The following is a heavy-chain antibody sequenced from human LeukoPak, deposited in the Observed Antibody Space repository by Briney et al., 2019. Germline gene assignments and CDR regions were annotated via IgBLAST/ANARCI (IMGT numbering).Heavy chain of an antibody. J-gene: IGHJ4*02. CDR3: ATPGGAYSSSWFDY. D-gene: IGHD6-13*01. CDR2: ISGSGGST. V-gene: IGHV3-23*01. CDR1: GFTFSSYA. Sequence: GGSLRLSCAASGFTFSSYAMSWVRQAPGKGLEWVSAISGSGGSTYYADSVKGRFTISRDNSKNTLYLQMNSLRAEDTAVYYCATPGGAYSSSWFDYWGQGTLGTVSS.